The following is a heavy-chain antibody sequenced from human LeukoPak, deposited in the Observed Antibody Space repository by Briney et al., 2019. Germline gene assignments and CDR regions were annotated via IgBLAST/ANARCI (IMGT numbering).Heavy chain of an antibody. V-gene: IGHV4-61*02. CDR3: ARGGYCSSTSCYSSRSGFDY. CDR1: GGSISGGSYY. Sequence: SETLSLTCTVSGGSISGGSYYWSWIRQPAGKGLEWIGRIYTSGSTNYNPSLKSRVTISVDTSKNQFSLKLSSVTAADTAVYYCARGGYCSSTSCYSSRSGFDYWGQGTLVTVSS. CDR2: IYTSGST. J-gene: IGHJ4*02. D-gene: IGHD2-2*01.